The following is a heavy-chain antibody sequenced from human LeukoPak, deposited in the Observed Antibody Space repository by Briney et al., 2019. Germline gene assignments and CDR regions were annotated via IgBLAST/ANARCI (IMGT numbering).Heavy chain of an antibody. CDR2: IRSKAYGGTT. V-gene: IGHV3-49*04. CDR1: GFTFGDYA. CDR3: TRDLGYCSGGSCPGAGY. J-gene: IGHJ4*02. D-gene: IGHD2-15*01. Sequence: GGSLRLSCTASGFTFGDYAMSWVRQAPGKGLEWVGFIRSKAYGGTTEYAASVKGRFTISRDDSKSIAYLQMNSLKTEDTAVYYCTRDLGYCSGGSCPGAGYWGQGTLVTVSS.